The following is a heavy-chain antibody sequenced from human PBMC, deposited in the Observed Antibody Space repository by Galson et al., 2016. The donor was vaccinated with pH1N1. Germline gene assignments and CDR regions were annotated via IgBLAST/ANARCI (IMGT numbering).Heavy chain of an antibody. J-gene: IGHJ3*02. V-gene: IGHV2-70*04. CDR2: LEWVDEK. CDR3: GRNSAFVGGAIDI. D-gene: IGHD2-15*01. CDR1: GFSLRTSGMR. Sequence: PALVTPPQTLTLTRTFSGFSLRTSGMRVSWIGQPPGKALEWLARLEWVDEKIYSHSLKPRLSILKDTSKYQVFLTMANMDPEDPPTYYCGRNSAFVGGAIDIWGRGTLVTVSS.